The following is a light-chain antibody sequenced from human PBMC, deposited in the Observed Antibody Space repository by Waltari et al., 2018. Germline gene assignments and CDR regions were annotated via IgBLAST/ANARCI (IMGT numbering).Light chain of an antibody. CDR2: SAS. Sequence: DIQMTQSPSSLSASVGDRVTITCRASQAINGYLIWYQQKPGKAPKSLIYSASTLETGVPSRFSGSGSGTDYILTISSLQPEDIATYYCQQYDNPPWTFGQGTKVEIK. V-gene: IGKV1-33*01. CDR3: QQYDNPPWT. J-gene: IGKJ1*01. CDR1: QAINGY.